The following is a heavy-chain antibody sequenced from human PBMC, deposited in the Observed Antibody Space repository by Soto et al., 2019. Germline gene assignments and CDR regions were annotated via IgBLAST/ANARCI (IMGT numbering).Heavy chain of an antibody. CDR3: AHRHCSGGSCQLFDY. J-gene: IGHJ4*02. CDR2: IYWDDDK. V-gene: IGHV2-5*02. CDR1: GFSLSTSGVG. Sequence: QITLKESGPTLVKPTQTLTLTCTFSGFSLSTSGVGVGWIRQPPGKALEWLALIYWDDDKRYSPSLKSRLTITKDTSKTQVVLTRTNNDPVETATYYCAHRHCSGGSCQLFDYWGQGTLVTVSS. D-gene: IGHD2-15*01.